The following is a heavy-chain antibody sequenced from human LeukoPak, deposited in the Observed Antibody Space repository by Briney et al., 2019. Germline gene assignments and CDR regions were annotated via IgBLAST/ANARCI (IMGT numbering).Heavy chain of an antibody. CDR1: GFTFSRYA. Sequence: GRSLRLSCSGSGFTFSRYAIHWVRQAPGKGLEYVSAISTNGASTYYADSVKGRFTISRDNSKNTVYLQMSSLSAEDTAVYYCVKGIGADSRWFDPWGQGTLVTV. CDR2: ISTNGAST. J-gene: IGHJ5*02. D-gene: IGHD6-25*01. CDR3: VKGIGADSRWFDP. V-gene: IGHV3-64D*06.